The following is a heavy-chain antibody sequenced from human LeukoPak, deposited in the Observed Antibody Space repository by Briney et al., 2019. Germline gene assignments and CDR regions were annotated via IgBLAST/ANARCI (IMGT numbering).Heavy chain of an antibody. CDR2: INHSGST. V-gene: IGHV4-34*01. J-gene: IGHJ2*01. Sequence: SETLSLTCAVYGGSFSGYYWSWIRQPPGKGLERIGEINHSGSTNYNPSLKSRVTISVDTSKNQFSLKLSSVTAADTAVYYCARPYYYWYFDLWGRGTLVTVSS. CDR1: GGSFSGYY. CDR3: ARPYYYWYFDL. D-gene: IGHD3-10*01.